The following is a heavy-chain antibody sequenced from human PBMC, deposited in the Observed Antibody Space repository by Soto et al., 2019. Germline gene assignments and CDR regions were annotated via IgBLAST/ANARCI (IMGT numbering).Heavy chain of an antibody. V-gene: IGHV4-31*11. CDR2: IYYNGNT. J-gene: IGHJ5*02. CDR3: ARGLTSIAALEWFDP. CDR1: GGSISSGGYY. D-gene: IGHD6-6*01. Sequence: SETLSLTCAVSGGSISSGGYYWGWIRQHPGKDLEWIGHIYYNGNTHYNPSLKSRLAISVDTSTNQFSLRLSSVTAADTAVYYCARGLTSIAALEWFDPWGQGTLVTVSS.